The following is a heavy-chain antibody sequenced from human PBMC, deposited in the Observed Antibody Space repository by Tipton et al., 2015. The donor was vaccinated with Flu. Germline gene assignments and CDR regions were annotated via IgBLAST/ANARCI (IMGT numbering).Heavy chain of an antibody. CDR1: GGSISSGAYY. J-gene: IGHJ4*02. Sequence: TLSLTCTVSGGSISSGAYYWTWIRQHPGKGLEWIGRVDIRGISQYNPSLQSRVTLSADASTNQVSLRLTHVTAADTAVYFCARDRLGEFDYWGQGTLVTVSS. CDR2: VDIRGIS. CDR3: ARDRLGEFDY. V-gene: IGHV4-31*03. D-gene: IGHD1-26*01.